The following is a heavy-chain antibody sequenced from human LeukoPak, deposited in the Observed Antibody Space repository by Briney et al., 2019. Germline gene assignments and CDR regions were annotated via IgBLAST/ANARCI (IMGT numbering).Heavy chain of an antibody. CDR3: ARGRVSSSTWYSTYYYYFYMDV. CDR2: VDHTGST. J-gene: IGHJ6*03. V-gene: IGHV4-61*03. Sequence: SETLSLTCTVSGGSISSSSYYWGWIRQPPGKGLEWIGYVDHTGSTNFNPSLNGRVSISRDTTNNLFSLRPRSVTAADTAVYFCARGRVSSSTWYSTYYYYFYMDVWGRGTTVTVSS. CDR1: GGSISSSSYY. D-gene: IGHD1-1*01.